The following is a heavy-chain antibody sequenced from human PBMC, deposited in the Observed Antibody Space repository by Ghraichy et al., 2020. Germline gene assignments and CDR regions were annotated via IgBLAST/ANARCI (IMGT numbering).Heavy chain of an antibody. Sequence: SVKVSCKASGGTFSSYAISWVRQAPGQGLEWMGGIIPIFGTANYAQKFQGRVTITADESTSTAYMELSSLRSEDTAVYYCALGDNWNDGDFDYWGQGTLVTVSS. CDR3: ALGDNWNDGDFDY. V-gene: IGHV1-69*13. J-gene: IGHJ4*02. CDR1: GGTFSSYA. D-gene: IGHD1-1*01. CDR2: IIPIFGTA.